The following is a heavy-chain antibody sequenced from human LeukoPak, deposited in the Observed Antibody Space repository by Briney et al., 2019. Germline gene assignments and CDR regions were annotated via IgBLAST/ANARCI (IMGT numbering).Heavy chain of an antibody. D-gene: IGHD5-18*01. CDR1: GFTFSSYS. J-gene: IGHJ5*01. V-gene: IGHV3-21*04. Sequence: GGSLRLSCTASGFTFSSYSMNWVRQAPGEGLEWVSSISSSSSYIYYADSVKGRYTISRDNAKNSLYLQMNSLTAEDTAFYHCVRDRSYGAFDSWGQGTLITVSS. CDR2: ISSSSSYI. CDR3: VRDRSYGAFDS.